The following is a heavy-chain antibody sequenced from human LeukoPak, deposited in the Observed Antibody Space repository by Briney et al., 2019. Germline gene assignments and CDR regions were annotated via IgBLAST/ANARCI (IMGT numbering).Heavy chain of an antibody. Sequence: PSETLSLICTVSGGSISSYYWICIRQPTGKGLVWIGYIYYSGSTNYNPSLKSRVTMSVDTSKNQISPKLSSVTAADTAVYYCARDKDYFDSGGAFDIWGQGTMVTVSS. J-gene: IGHJ3*02. CDR1: GGSISSYY. D-gene: IGHD3-22*01. CDR3: ARDKDYFDSGGAFDI. CDR2: IYYSGST. V-gene: IGHV4-59*01.